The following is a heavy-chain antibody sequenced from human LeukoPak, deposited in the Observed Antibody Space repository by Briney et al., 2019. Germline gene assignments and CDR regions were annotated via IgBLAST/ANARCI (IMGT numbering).Heavy chain of an antibody. J-gene: IGHJ4*02. D-gene: IGHD2-15*01. CDR3: AKDPPCSGGTCYGYFES. Sequence: GGSLRLSCAASGFTFSSYWMSWVRQAPGKGLEWVANIKQDGSGKYYVDSVKGRFTISRDNAKNSLYLQMNNLRDEDTAVYYCAKDPPCSGGTCYGYFESWGQGTLVTVSS. CDR1: GFTFSSYW. CDR2: IKQDGSGK. V-gene: IGHV3-7*03.